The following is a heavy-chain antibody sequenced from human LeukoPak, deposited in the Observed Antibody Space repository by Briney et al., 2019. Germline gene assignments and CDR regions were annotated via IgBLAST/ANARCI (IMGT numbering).Heavy chain of an antibody. CDR1: GGTFSSYA. J-gene: IGHJ4*02. D-gene: IGHD6-13*01. Sequence: SVKVSCKASGGTFSSYAISWVRQAPGQGLEWMGRIISILGIANYAQKFQGRVTITADKSTSTAYMELSSLRSEDTAVYYCARDPAGTGFDYWGQGTLVTVSS. V-gene: IGHV1-69*04. CDR2: IISILGIA. CDR3: ARDPAGTGFDY.